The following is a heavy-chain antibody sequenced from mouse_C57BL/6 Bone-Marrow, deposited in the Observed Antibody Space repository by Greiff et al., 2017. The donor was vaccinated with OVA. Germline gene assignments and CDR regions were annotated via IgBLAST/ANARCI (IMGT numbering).Heavy chain of an antibody. CDR3: AITTVVATGYFDV. CDR1: GYTFTSYW. D-gene: IGHD1-1*01. V-gene: IGHV1-64*01. Sequence: VQLQQPGAELVKPGASVKLSCKASGYTFTSYWMHWVKQRPGQGLEWIGMIHPNSGSTNYNEKFKSKATLTVDKSSSTAYMQLSSLTSEDSAVYYCAITTVVATGYFDVWGTGTTVTVSS. CDR2: IHPNSGST. J-gene: IGHJ1*03.